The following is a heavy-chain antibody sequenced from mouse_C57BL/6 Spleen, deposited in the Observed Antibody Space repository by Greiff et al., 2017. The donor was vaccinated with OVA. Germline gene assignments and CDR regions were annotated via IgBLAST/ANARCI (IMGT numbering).Heavy chain of an antibody. CDR2: ISNGGGST. J-gene: IGHJ4*01. CDR1: GFTFSDYY. CDR3: ARHNDGYAMDY. D-gene: IGHD2-12*01. V-gene: IGHV5-12*01. Sequence: EVQLVESGGGLVQPGGSLTLSCAASGFTFSDYYMYWVRQTPEKRLEWVAYISNGGGSTYYPDTVKGRFTISRDNAKNTLYLQMSRLKSEDTAMYYCARHNDGYAMDYWGQGTSVTVSS.